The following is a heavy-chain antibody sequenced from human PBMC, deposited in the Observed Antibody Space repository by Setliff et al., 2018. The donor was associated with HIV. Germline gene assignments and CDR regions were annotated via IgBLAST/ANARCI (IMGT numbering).Heavy chain of an antibody. CDR1: GFSIENFD. CDR3: GNKGGQV. CDR2: LWRDGVRE. D-gene: IGHD3-16*01. Sequence: GGSLRLSCTVVGFSIENFDMHWVRQAPGKGLEWVSLLWRDGVREYYADSVKGRFSISRDRSRNTVSLQMSSLRVEDTAMYYCGNKGGQVWGPGTQVTV. V-gene: IGHV3-33*08. J-gene: IGHJ1*01.